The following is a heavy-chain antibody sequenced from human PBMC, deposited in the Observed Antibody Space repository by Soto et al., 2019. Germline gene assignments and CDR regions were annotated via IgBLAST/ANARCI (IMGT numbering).Heavy chain of an antibody. CDR1: GGSINSYY. J-gene: IGHJ5*02. CDR2: IYYSGST. CDR3: ARSVFP. Sequence: PSETLSLTCTVSGGSINSYYWSWIRQPPGKGLEWIGYIYYSGSTNYNPSLKSRATISVDTSKNQFTLKLTSVTAADTAVYYCARSVFPWGQGTLVTVSS. V-gene: IGHV4-59*12.